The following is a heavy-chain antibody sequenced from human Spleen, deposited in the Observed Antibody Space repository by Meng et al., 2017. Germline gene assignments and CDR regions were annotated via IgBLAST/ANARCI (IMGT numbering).Heavy chain of an antibody. CDR3: TSALYRSGWYGGANNWFDP. J-gene: IGHJ5*02. Sequence: QVQLVQVGAEVKKTGASVKISCKTSGHTFSSYAMHWVRQAPGQRLEWMGWFNTGNDNIKYSQDFQGRLIISRDTSASIVYMELSSLRSEDTAVYYCTSALYRSGWYGGANNWFDPWGQGTLVTVSS. CDR2: FNTGNDNI. D-gene: IGHD6-19*01. V-gene: IGHV1-3*04. CDR1: GHTFSSYA.